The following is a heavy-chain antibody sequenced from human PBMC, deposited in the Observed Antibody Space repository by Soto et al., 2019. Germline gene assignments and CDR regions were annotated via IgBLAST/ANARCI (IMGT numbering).Heavy chain of an antibody. J-gene: IGHJ6*02. CDR3: ARPVVAFYYYGMDV. D-gene: IGHD3-22*01. Sequence: GWSLRLSCAASGFTFSTYAMEWVRQAPGKGLDWVAVISYDGSEKYYADSVQGRFTISRDNSKSTLYLQMNSLRPEDTAVYYCARPVVAFYYYGMDVWGQGTTVTVSS. V-gene: IGHV3-30-3*01. CDR2: ISYDGSEK. CDR1: GFTFSTYA.